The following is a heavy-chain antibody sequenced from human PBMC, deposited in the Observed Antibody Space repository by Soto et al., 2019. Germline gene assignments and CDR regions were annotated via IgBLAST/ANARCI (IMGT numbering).Heavy chain of an antibody. D-gene: IGHD3-16*01. CDR3: ARDRIMLTFGGGSGEWGIDS. CDR2: IFYRGIS. V-gene: IGHV4-31*01. CDR1: GDSITSGVHY. Sequence: QVQLQESGPGLVKPSQTLSLTCTVSGDSITSGVHYWSWIRQHPGKGLEWIGDIFYRGISYYNRSLRRLVTICGDTSKNQFALALSSVTAADTAVYYCARDRIMLTFGGGSGEWGIDSWGQGTLVSVSS. J-gene: IGHJ4*02.